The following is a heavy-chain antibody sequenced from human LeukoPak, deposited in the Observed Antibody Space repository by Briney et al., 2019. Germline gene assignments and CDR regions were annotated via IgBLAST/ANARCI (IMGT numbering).Heavy chain of an antibody. CDR2: IIGSGGRT. Sequence: GGSLRLSCGASGFTFSSYGMSWVRQAPGKGLEWVSGIIGSGGRTYYADSVKGRFTISRDNSQNTLYLQINSLRAEDTAVYYCAKDRVGATLYFDYWGQGTLVTVSS. J-gene: IGHJ4*02. CDR3: AKDRVGATLYFDY. CDR1: GFTFSSYG. V-gene: IGHV3-23*01. D-gene: IGHD1-26*01.